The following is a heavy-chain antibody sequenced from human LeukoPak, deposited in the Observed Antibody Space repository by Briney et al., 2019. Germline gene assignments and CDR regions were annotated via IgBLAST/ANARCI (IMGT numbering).Heavy chain of an antibody. CDR2: ISYDGSNK. D-gene: IGHD5-18*01. CDR3: ARQGIHLWFDF. CDR1: GLTFSHYA. V-gene: IGHV3-30-3*01. J-gene: IGHJ4*02. Sequence: GRSLRLSCAASGLTFSHYAMHWVRQAPGKGLERVAVISYDGSNKYYADSVKGRFTISRDNSKNTLYLQMNSLRAEDTAVYYCARQGIHLWFDFWGQGTLVTVSS.